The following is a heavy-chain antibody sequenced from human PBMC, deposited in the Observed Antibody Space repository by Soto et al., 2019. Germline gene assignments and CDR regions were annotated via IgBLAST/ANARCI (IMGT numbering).Heavy chain of an antibody. Sequence: ASVKVSCKASGYTFTSYAMHWVRQAPGQRLEWMGWINAGNGNTKYSQKFQGRVTIIRDTSASTAYMELSTLRVEDTAVYYCARRFPLQNYFEYWGQGTLVTVSS. CDR1: GYTFTSYA. CDR2: INAGNGNT. CDR3: ARRFPLQNYFEY. D-gene: IGHD4-4*01. V-gene: IGHV1-3*01. J-gene: IGHJ4*02.